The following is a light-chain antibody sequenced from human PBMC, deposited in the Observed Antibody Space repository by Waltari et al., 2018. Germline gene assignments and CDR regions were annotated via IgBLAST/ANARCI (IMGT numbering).Light chain of an antibody. CDR3: QVWDSDTDHFV. J-gene: IGLJ1*01. V-gene: IGLV3-21*03. Sequence: SYVLTQPPSVSVAPGKTASITCGGNNIGSKSVHWYQQKPGQAPVLVIFHNGDRPSGITERFSGSNSGDTATLTITRVEAGDEADYYCQVWDSDTDHFVFGTGTKINVL. CDR2: HNG. CDR1: NIGSKS.